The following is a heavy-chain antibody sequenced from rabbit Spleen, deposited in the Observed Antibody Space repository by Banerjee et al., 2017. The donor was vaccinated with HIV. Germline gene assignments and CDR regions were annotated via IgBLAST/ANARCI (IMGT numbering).Heavy chain of an antibody. D-gene: IGHD6-1*01. V-gene: IGHV1S45*01. Sequence: QEQLVESGGGLVKPGASPTLTCTASGFSFISSYDMCWVRPAPGKGLEWIGCIYTGNGHTHYASWAKGRFTISITSSTTVTLQMTGLTVADTATYFCARDSGTYDYIDVYFNLWGPGTLVTVS. J-gene: IGHJ4*01. CDR1: GFSFISSYD. CDR2: IYTGNGHT. CDR3: ARDSGTYDYIDVYFNL.